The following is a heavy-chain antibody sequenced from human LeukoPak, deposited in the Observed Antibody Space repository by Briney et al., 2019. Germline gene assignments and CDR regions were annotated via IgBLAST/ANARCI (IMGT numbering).Heavy chain of an antibody. CDR2: IKQDGSEK. D-gene: IGHD1-1*01. V-gene: IGHV3-7*03. CDR3: ARKGTRRPSPEGV. J-gene: IGHJ4*02. Sequence: GGSLRLSCKASGFTFTSFWMSWVRQAPGKGLEWVADIKQDGSEKYYVDSVMGRFTISRDNAKNSLYLQMNNLRVEDTAVYYCARKGTRRPSPEGVWGQGTLVTVSS. CDR1: GFTFTSFW.